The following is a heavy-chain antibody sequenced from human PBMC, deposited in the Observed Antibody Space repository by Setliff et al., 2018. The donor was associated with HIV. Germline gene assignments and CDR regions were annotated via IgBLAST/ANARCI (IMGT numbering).Heavy chain of an antibody. J-gene: IGHJ4*02. V-gene: IGHV4-59*01. CDR1: GGSISSYY. CDR3: AREKNDYHNYYFDY. D-gene: IGHD4-4*01. Sequence: SETLSLACTVSGGSISSYYWSWIRQPPGKGLEWIGYIYNSGTTNYNTSLKSRVTISVATSTNHFSLKLSSVTAADTAVYYWAREKNDYHNYYFDYWGQGTLVTVSS. CDR2: IYNSGTT.